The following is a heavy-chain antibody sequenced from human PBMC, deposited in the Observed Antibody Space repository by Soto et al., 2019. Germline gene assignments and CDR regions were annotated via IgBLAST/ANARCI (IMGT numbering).Heavy chain of an antibody. Sequence: ASVKVSFKASGYIFSDYYIQWLRQAPGQGLECMGWINPNNGGTTYAQKFHGRVTMTRDTSISTAYMELSRLRSDDTAVYFCAKGESSSAVSYSYYGLDVWGQGTTVTVSS. CDR3: AKGESSSAVSYSYYGLDV. V-gene: IGHV1-2*02. CDR2: INPNNGGT. J-gene: IGHJ6*02. CDR1: GYIFSDYY. D-gene: IGHD6-6*01.